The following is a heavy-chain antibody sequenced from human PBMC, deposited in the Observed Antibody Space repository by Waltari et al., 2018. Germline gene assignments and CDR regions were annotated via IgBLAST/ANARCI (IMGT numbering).Heavy chain of an antibody. CDR2: INHSGST. D-gene: IGHD3-10*01. CDR3: ARWTGRGTMVRDA. J-gene: IGHJ5*02. Sequence: QVQLQQWGAGLLKPSETLSLTCAVYGGSFSGYYWSWIRQPPGKGLEGIGEINHSGSTNYNPSLKSRVTISVDTSKNQFSLKLSSVTAADTVVYYCARWTGRGTMVRDAWGQGTLVTVSS. CDR1: GGSFSGYY. V-gene: IGHV4-34*01.